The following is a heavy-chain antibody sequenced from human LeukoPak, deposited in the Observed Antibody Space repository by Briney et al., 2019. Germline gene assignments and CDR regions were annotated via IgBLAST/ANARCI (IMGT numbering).Heavy chain of an antibody. CDR2: IYYSGST. D-gene: IGHD3-9*01. J-gene: IGHJ4*02. CDR1: GGSISSSSYY. V-gene: IGHV4-39*01. Sequence: PSETLALTCTVSGGSISSSSYYWGWIRQPPGKGLEWIGNIYYSGSTYYNPSLKSRLTISVDTSKNQFSLKLSSVTAADTAVYYCARAHNDILTGYSNPPVYRGERTIVTVSS. CDR3: ARAHNDILTGYSNPPVY.